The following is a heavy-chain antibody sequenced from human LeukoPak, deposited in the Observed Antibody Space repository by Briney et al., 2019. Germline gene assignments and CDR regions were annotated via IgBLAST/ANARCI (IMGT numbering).Heavy chain of an antibody. CDR2: FNSDGTTT. J-gene: IGHJ4*02. CDR3: AVGRGYDIFDY. Sequence: GGSLRLSCSASGFTFSSYWMHWVRQAPGKGLVWVSHFNSDGTTTNYADSVRGRFTITRDNAKNTLYLQMNSLRVEDTAVYYCAVGRGYDIFDYWGQGTLVTVSS. CDR1: GFTFSSYW. D-gene: IGHD3-9*01. V-gene: IGHV3-74*01.